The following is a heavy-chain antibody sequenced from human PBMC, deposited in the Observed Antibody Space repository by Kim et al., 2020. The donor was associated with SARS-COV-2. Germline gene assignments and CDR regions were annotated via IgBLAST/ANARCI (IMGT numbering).Heavy chain of an antibody. J-gene: IGHJ4*02. CDR2: ITNDGSEK. CDR1: GVTFSSSG. Sequence: GGSLRLSCVVSGVTFSSSGMHWVRQAPGRGLEWVADITNDGSEKYYADSVKGRFTISRDNSKNTLYLYMNGLRVDDTAVYYCANDCGWCLGYWGQGTLVTVSS. V-gene: IGHV3-30-3*02. D-gene: IGHD6-19*01. CDR3: ANDCGWCLGY.